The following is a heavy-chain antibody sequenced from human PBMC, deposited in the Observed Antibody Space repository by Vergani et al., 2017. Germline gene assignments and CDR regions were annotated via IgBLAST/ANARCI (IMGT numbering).Heavy chain of an antibody. CDR2: IYYSGSN. D-gene: IGHD6-19*01. CDR1: GASIRSSNYY. Sequence: QLQLQESGPGLVKPSATLSLTCSVSGASIRSSNYYWGWIRPPPGKGLELIASIYYSGSNYYNPSLKSRVHISVDTSKNPFSLKLSSVTAADTAVYFCTGHSNVEWLVKFGWIGPWGQGILGTVSS. V-gene: IGHV4-39*01. J-gene: IGHJ5*02. CDR3: TGHSNVEWLVKFGWIGP.